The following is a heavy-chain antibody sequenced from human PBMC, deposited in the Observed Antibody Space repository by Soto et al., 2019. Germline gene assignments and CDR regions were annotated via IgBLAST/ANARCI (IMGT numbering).Heavy chain of an antibody. Sequence: SETLSLTCTVSGASIRGFYWSWIRKSAAKGLEWIGRIYATGTTDYNASLKSRVMMSVDTSKKQFSLKLRSVTAADTAVYYCVRDGTKTLRDWFDPWGQGISVTVS. V-gene: IGHV4-4*07. CDR1: GASIRGFY. J-gene: IGHJ5*02. CDR2: IYATGTT. CDR3: VRDGTKTLRDWFDP. D-gene: IGHD1-1*01.